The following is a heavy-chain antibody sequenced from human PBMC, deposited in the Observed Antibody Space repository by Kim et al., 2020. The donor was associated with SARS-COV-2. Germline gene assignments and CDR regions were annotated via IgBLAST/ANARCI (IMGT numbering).Heavy chain of an antibody. CDR3: AKYSGSRFDY. CDR1: GGSISSYY. CDR2: IYYSGST. Sequence: SETLSLTCTVSGGSISSYYWSWIRQPPGKGLEWIGYIYYSGSTNYNPSLKSRVTISVDTSKNQFSLKLSSVTAADTAVYYCAKYSGSRFDYWGQGTLVTVSS. J-gene: IGHJ4*02. V-gene: IGHV4-59*08. D-gene: IGHD1-26*01.